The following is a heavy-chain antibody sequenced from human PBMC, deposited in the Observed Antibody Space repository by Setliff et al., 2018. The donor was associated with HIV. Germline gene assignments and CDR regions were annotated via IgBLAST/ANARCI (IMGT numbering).Heavy chain of an antibody. J-gene: IGHJ6*03. CDR2: IYPGDSDI. CDR1: GYTFTNYW. Sequence: GESLKISCGASGYTFTNYWIGWVRQMPGKGLEWMGIIYPGDSDIIYSPSFQGQVTISADKPITTAYLQWSSLKASDTAIYYCVRHRSAVAGTRIGYCYYMDVWGKGTTVTVS. CDR3: VRHRSAVAGTRIGYCYYMDV. D-gene: IGHD6-19*01. V-gene: IGHV5-51*01.